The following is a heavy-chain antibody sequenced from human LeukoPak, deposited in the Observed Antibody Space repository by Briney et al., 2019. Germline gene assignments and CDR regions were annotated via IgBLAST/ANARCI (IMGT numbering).Heavy chain of an antibody. V-gene: IGHV3-21*01. CDR2: ISSSSSYI. J-gene: IGHJ6*02. CDR3: ARDGLWRAYYYYGMDV. Sequence: GGSLRLSCAASGFTFSSCSMNWVRQAPGKGLEWVSSISSSSSYIYYADSVKGRFTISRDNAKNSLYLQMNCLRAEDTAVYYCARDGLWRAYYYYGMDVWGQGTTVTVFS. D-gene: IGHD2-21*01. CDR1: GFTFSSCS.